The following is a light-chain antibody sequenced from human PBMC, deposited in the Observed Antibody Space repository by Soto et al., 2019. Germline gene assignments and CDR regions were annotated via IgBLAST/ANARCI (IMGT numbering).Light chain of an antibody. CDR2: GVT. V-gene: IGLV2-14*03. CDR1: SSDIGAYNY. Sequence: QSALTQSASVSGSPGQSITISCTGTSSDIGAYNYVSWYQQHPGKAPKLMIYGVTNRPSGVSDRFSGSKSANTASLTISGLQAEDEADYYCSSYTTRSTVVFGGGTKVTVL. CDR3: SSYTTRSTVV. J-gene: IGLJ2*01.